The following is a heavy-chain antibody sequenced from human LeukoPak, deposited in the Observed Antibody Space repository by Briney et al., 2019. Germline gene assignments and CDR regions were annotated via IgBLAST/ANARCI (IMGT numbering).Heavy chain of an antibody. CDR2: FTSSSSSI. CDR3: ARGWGSYYFDS. J-gene: IGHJ4*02. CDR1: GFTFSAYT. V-gene: IGHV3-21*01. Sequence: GGSLRLSCAASGFTFSAYTMSWVRQAPGKGLEWVSSFTSSSSSIYYADSVKGRFTISRDNANNSLYLQLSSLGAEDTAVYYCARGWGSYYFDSWSQGTLVTVSS. D-gene: IGHD3-16*01.